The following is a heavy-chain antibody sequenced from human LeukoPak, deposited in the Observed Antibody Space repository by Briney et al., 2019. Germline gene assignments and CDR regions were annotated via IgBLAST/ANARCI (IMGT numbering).Heavy chain of an antibody. CDR3: AREGAARNFDY. Sequence: KSSETLSLTCTVSGGSVSSGTYYWTWIRQPAGKGLEWIGRIYTSGSTNFDPSLKSRVSISLDTSQNQFSLKLSSVTAADTAVYYCAREGAARNFDYWGQGILVTVSS. CDR1: GGSVSSGTYY. V-gene: IGHV4-61*02. D-gene: IGHD6-6*01. J-gene: IGHJ4*02. CDR2: IYTSGST.